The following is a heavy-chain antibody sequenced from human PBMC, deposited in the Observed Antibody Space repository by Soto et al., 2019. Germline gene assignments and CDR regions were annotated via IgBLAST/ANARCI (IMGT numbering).Heavy chain of an antibody. D-gene: IGHD5-18*01. CDR2: VWYDGSNK. J-gene: IGHJ6*02. Sequence: GGSLRLSCAASGFTFSSDGMHWVRQAPGKGLDRVAVVWYDGSNKYYADSVKGRFTISRDNSKNTLYLQMNSLRAEDTAVYYCARDLTSGNSYGYRGGNYYYYGMDVWGQGTTVTVSS. CDR1: GFTFSSDG. V-gene: IGHV3-33*01. CDR3: ARDLTSGNSYGYRGGNYYYYGMDV.